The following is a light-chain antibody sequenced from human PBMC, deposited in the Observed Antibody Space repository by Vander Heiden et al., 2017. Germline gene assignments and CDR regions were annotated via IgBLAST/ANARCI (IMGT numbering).Light chain of an antibody. V-gene: IGKV3-15*01. Sequence: EIVMTQSPVTLSVSPGERATLSCRASQAISNNLAWYQQRPGQAPRLLIYHASTRATAFPARFSGSGSGTDLTLTISSLQPEDIAIYFCHQYTNWPGTFGQGTKVEIK. J-gene: IGKJ2*02. CDR1: QAISNN. CDR2: HAS. CDR3: HQYTNWPGT.